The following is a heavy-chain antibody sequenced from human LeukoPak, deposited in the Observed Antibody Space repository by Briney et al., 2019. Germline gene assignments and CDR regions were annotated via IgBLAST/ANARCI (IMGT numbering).Heavy chain of an antibody. V-gene: IGHV3-30*04. J-gene: IGHJ6*02. CDR3: ARDWRDYYGMDV. Sequence: GGSLRLSCAASGFTFSSYAMHWVRQAPGKGLEWVAVISYDGSNKYYADSVKGRFTISRDNSKNTLHLQMNSLRAEDTAVYYCARDWRDYYGMDVWGQGTTVTVSS. CDR2: ISYDGSNK. CDR1: GFTFSSYA.